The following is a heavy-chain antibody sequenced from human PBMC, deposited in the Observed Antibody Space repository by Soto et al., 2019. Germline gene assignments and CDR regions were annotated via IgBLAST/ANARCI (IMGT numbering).Heavy chain of an antibody. CDR2: ISSSSSYI. CDR1: EFTFSSYS. CDR3: SLWGFDAFDI. D-gene: IGHD7-27*01. Sequence: GGSLRLSCAASEFTFSSYSITWFLQSPGKGLEWVSSISSSSSYIYYADSVKGRFPISRDNAKNSLYLQMNSLRAEDTAVYYCSLWGFDAFDIGGQGTMVTVSS. J-gene: IGHJ3*02. V-gene: IGHV3-21*01.